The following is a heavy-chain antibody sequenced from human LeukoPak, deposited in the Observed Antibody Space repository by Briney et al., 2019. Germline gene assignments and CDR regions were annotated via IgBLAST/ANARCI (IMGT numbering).Heavy chain of an antibody. V-gene: IGHV3-30*04. CDR1: GFTFSSYA. CDR2: ISYDGSNK. D-gene: IGHD1-26*01. J-gene: IGHJ3*02. CDR3: ARPNSGSYVRGAFDI. Sequence: GRSLRLSCAASGFTFSSYAMHWVRQAPGKGLEWVAVISYDGSNKYYADSVKGRFTISRDNSKNTLYLQMNSLRAEDTAVYYCARPNSGSYVRGAFDIWGQGTMVTVSS.